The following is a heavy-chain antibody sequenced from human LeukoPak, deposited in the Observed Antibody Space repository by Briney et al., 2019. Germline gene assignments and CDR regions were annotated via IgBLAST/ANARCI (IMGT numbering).Heavy chain of an antibody. J-gene: IGHJ4*02. CDR3: VKDLSYESSGYVFDY. Sequence: PGGSLRLSCAASGFTFDDYTMHWVRQAPGKTLEWVSLISWDGTPYYRDSVKGRFSISRDNSKNSLYLQMDTLRSEDTAFYYCVKDLSYESSGYVFDYWGQGTLVTVSS. CDR1: GFTFDDYT. D-gene: IGHD3-22*01. CDR2: ISWDGTP. V-gene: IGHV3-43*01.